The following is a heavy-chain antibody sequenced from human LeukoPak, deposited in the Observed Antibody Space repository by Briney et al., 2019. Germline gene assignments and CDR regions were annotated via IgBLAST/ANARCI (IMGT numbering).Heavy chain of an antibody. CDR2: ISGSGGST. J-gene: IGHJ6*03. V-gene: IGHV3-23*01. D-gene: IGHD2-2*01. CDR1: GFTFSSYA. Sequence: GGSLRLSCAASGFTFSSYAMSWVRQAPGRGLEWVSAISGSGGSTYYADSVKGRFTISRDNSKNTLYLQMNSLRAEDTAVYYCAKRGFVVVPAAILYYYYYMDVWGKGTTVTVSS. CDR3: AKRGFVVVPAAILYYYYYMDV.